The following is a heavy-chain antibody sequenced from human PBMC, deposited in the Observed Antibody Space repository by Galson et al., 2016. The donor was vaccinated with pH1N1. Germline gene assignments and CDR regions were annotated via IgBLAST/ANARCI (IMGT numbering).Heavy chain of an antibody. CDR2: IDPSGGGS. CDR3: IRDLGRLRDY. D-gene: IGHD3-16*01. V-gene: IGHV1-46*03. J-gene: IGHJ4*02. CDR1: GYTFTTSY. Sequence: SVKVSCKASGYTFTTSYIHWVRQAPGQGLDWIGVIDPSGGGSIYAQRFQTRVSMTRDTSTSTVYMELSDLKSEDTAVYYCIRDLGRLRDYWGQGTLVTVSS.